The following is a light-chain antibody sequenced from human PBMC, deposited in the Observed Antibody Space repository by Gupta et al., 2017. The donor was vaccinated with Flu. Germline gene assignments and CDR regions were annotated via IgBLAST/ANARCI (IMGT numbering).Light chain of an antibody. CDR3: QSYDSSLSGSRV. CDR1: SSNIGAGYD. CDR2: GNS. Sequence: QSVLTQPPSVSVAPGQRVTISCPGSSSNIGAGYDVHWYQQLPGTAPKLLIYGNSNRPSGVPDRFSGSKSGTSASLAITGLQAEDEADYYCQSYDSSLSGSRVFGTGTKVTVL. J-gene: IGLJ1*01. V-gene: IGLV1-40*01.